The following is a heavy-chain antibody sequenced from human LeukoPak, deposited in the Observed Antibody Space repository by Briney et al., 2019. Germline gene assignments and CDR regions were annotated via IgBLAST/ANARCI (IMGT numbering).Heavy chain of an antibody. D-gene: IGHD2-21*02. J-gene: IGHJ4*02. Sequence: ASVKVSCKASGYTFTGYYMHWVRQAPGQGLEWMGIINPSGGSTVYAQKFQGRATMTGDTSTSTVYMELSSLRSEDSAVYYCARSRLLLDYWGRGTLVTVSS. CDR3: ARSRLLLDY. CDR1: GYTFTGYY. CDR2: INPSGGST. V-gene: IGHV1-46*01.